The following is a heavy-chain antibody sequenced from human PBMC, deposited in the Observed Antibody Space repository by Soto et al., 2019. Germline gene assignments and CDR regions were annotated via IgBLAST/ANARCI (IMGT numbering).Heavy chain of an antibody. J-gene: IGHJ6*02. CDR3: ARNMDYYYGRGSGNGHGV. D-gene: IGHD3-10*02. Sequence: QVRLVQSGAEVKEPGDSVRGSCEASGYTFTAYHIHWVRQAPGQGLEWMGWINPKFGDTGYAQDFQGRVSMTSDMSISTVYMELSRLPSDDPAIYYCARNMDYYYGRGSGNGHGVWGQGTTVTVFS. V-gene: IGHV1-2*02. CDR1: GYTFTAYH. CDR2: INPKFGDT.